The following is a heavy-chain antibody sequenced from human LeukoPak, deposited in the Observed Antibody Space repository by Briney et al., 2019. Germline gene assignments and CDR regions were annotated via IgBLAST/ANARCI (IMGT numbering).Heavy chain of an antibody. J-gene: IGHJ4*02. D-gene: IGHD3-22*01. CDR3: ARDGVLAPQYYYDSSENY. Sequence: GGSLRLSCAASGFTVSSNYMSWVRQAPGKGLEWVSVIYSGGGTYYADSVKGRFTISRDNSKNTLYLQMNSLRAEDTAVYYCARDGVLAPQYYYDSSENYWGQGTLVTVSS. CDR1: GFTVSSNY. V-gene: IGHV3-53*01. CDR2: IYSGGGT.